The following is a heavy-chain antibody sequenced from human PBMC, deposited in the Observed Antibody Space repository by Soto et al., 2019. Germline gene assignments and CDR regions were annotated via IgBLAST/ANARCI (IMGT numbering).Heavy chain of an antibody. CDR2: FYYHGST. J-gene: IGHJ4*02. Sequence: SEALSLPCTVSGDSVSRGNYFWSWSRQPPGKGLEWIGDFYYHGSTNYNPSLKSRVTISVDKSKNQFSLKLSSVTAADTAVYYCATGRYYYGSEYWGQGTPVTVSS. CDR3: ATGRYYYGSEY. D-gene: IGHD3-10*01. V-gene: IGHV4-61*01. CDR1: GDSVSRGNYF.